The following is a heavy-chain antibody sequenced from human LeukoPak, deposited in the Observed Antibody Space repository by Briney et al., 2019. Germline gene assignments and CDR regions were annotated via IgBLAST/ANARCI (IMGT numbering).Heavy chain of an antibody. Sequence: QSGGSLRLSCAASGFTFSSYGMHWVRQAPGKGLEWVAVISYDGSNKYYADSVKGRFTISRDNSKNTLYLQMNSLRAEDTAVYYCPKETTGYYSYWGQGTLVTVSS. CDR3: PKETTGYYSY. D-gene: IGHD3-9*01. CDR2: ISYDGSNK. CDR1: GFTFSSYG. V-gene: IGHV3-30*18. J-gene: IGHJ4*02.